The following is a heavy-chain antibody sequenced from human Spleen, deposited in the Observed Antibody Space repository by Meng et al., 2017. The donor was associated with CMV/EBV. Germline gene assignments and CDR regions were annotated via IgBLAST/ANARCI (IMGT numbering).Heavy chain of an antibody. V-gene: IGHV1-18*01. D-gene: IGHD6-13*01. CDR3: ARVGSGVPAGISC. CDR2: ISVHSGNT. Sequence: ASVKVSCKATGYSFTKYGITWVRQAPGQGLEWMGWISVHSGNTNYAQKIQGRVTMTTDTSTSTAYMELRSLRSDDTAVYYCARVGSGVPAGISCWGHGTLVTVSS. J-gene: IGHJ4*01. CDR1: GYSFTKYG.